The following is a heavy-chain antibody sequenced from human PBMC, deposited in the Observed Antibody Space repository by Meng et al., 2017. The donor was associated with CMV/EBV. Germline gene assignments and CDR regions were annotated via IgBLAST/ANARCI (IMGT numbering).Heavy chain of an antibody. D-gene: IGHD3-10*01. J-gene: IGHJ4*02. CDR3: ARAWVGEEYYFDY. V-gene: IGHV1-18*01. CDR2: ISAYNGNT. CDR1: GYTFTSYG. Sequence: QVPPVQSGAEVKKPGDSVKGSWKASGYTFTSYGSSWVRQAPGQGLEWMGWISAYNGNTNYAQKLQGRVTMTTDTSTSTAYMELRSLRSDDTAVYYCARAWVGEEYYFDYWGQGTLVTVSS.